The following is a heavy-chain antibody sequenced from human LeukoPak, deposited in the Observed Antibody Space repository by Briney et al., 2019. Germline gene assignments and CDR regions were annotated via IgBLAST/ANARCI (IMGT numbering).Heavy chain of an antibody. CDR3: ASKHLWSDGFDI. V-gene: IGHV4-4*07. J-gene: IGHJ3*02. CDR2: IYSSGSS. CDR1: GGSIRSYY. D-gene: IGHD3-10*01. Sequence: PSETLSLTCTVSGGSIRSYYWSWIRQPAGKRLEWIGRIYSSGSSNYNPSLKSRVTMSVDTSKNQISLKLSSVTAADTAVYYCASKHLWSDGFDIWGQGTMVTVSS.